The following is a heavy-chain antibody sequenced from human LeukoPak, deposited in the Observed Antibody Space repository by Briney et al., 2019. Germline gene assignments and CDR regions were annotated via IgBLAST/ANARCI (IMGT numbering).Heavy chain of an antibody. Sequence: ASVKVSCKASGYTFTSYGISWVRQAPGQGLEWMGRISAYNGNTNYAQKLQGRVTMTTDTSTSTAYMELRSLRADDTAVYYCPREREGEAAALFDYWGEGTLVSVSS. V-gene: IGHV1-18*01. CDR3: PREREGEAAALFDY. CDR2: ISAYNGNT. J-gene: IGHJ4*02. CDR1: GYTFTSYG. D-gene: IGHD6-13*01.